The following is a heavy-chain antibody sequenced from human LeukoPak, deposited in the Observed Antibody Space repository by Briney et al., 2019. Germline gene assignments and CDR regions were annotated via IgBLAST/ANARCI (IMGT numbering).Heavy chain of an antibody. CDR1: GFTVSSNY. Sequence: PGGSLRLSCAASGFTVSSNYMNWVRQAPGKGLEWVSVIYSGGTTYYADSVKGRFTISRDNSKNTLYLQMNSLRAEDTAVYYCARAPKGRGIGAFGIWGQGTMVTVSS. V-gene: IGHV3-53*01. J-gene: IGHJ3*02. D-gene: IGHD2-21*01. CDR2: IYSGGTT. CDR3: ARAPKGRGIGAFGI.